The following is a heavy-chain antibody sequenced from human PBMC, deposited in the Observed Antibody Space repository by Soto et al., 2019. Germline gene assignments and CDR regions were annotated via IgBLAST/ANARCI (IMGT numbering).Heavy chain of an antibody. Sequence: RGESLKISCKSSGYSFTSYWIGWVRQMPGKGLEWMGIIYPGDSDARYSPSFQGQVTISVDTSISTAYLQWSSLKASDTAMYYCARQPDYNILTGYFYYFDYWGQGTLVTVSS. J-gene: IGHJ4*02. CDR2: IYPGDSDA. CDR1: GYSFTSYW. V-gene: IGHV5-51*01. CDR3: ARQPDYNILTGYFYYFDY. D-gene: IGHD3-9*01.